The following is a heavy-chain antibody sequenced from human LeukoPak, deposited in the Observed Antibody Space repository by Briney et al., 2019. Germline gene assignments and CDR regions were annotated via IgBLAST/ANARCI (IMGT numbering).Heavy chain of an antibody. CDR2: INTNTGNP. V-gene: IGHV7-4-1*02. Sequence: ASVKVSCKASGYTFTSYAMNWVRQAPGQGLEWMGWINTNTGNPTYAQGFTGRFVFSLDTSVSTAYLQISSLKAEDTAVYYCARGEEGDILTGYQKHLIDYWGQGTLVTVSS. J-gene: IGHJ4*02. D-gene: IGHD3-9*01. CDR3: ARGEEGDILTGYQKHLIDY. CDR1: GYTFTSYA.